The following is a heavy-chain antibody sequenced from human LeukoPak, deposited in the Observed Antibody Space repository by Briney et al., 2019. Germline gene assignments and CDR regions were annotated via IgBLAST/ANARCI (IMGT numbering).Heavy chain of an antibody. D-gene: IGHD6-13*01. CDR1: GFTSSSYE. CDR3: ARKHNKGTYSSSWYPDY. CDR2: ISSSGSTI. J-gene: IGHJ4*02. Sequence: PGGSLRLSCAASGFTSSSYEMNWVRQAPGKGLEWVSYISSSGSTIYYTDSVKGRFTISRDNAKNSLYLQMNSLRAEDTAIYYCARKHNKGTYSSSWYPDYWGQGTLVTVSS. V-gene: IGHV3-48*03.